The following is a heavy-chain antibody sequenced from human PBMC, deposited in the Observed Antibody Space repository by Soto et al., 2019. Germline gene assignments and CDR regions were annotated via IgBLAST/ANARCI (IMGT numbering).Heavy chain of an antibody. Sequence: QVQLVESGGGVVQPGRSLRLSCAASGFTFGSYGMNWVRQAPGKGLEWVAVIWYDGSNQYYADSVKGRFTISRDNSKNTLYLQMNSLRAEDTAVYYCASPFYFESSGLEAFDLWGHGTIVIVSS. J-gene: IGHJ3*01. CDR2: IWYDGSNQ. V-gene: IGHV3-33*01. CDR1: GFTFGSYG. D-gene: IGHD3-22*01. CDR3: ASPFYFESSGLEAFDL.